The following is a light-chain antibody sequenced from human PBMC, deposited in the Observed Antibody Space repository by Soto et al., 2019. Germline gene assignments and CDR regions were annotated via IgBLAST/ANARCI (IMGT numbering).Light chain of an antibody. CDR1: QSISTW. Sequence: DIQMTQSPSTLSTSVGDRVTITCRASQSISTWLAWYQHKPGKAPKLLIYQASSLEGGVPSRFSGSGSGTEFTLTISSLQHDDFATYYCQQYITYPRTFGQGTRVETK. CDR2: QAS. J-gene: IGKJ2*02. CDR3: QQYITYPRT. V-gene: IGKV1-5*03.